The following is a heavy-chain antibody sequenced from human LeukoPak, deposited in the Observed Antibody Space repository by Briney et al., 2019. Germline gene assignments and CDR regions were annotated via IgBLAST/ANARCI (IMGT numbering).Heavy chain of an antibody. D-gene: IGHD3-22*01. CDR2: ISGSGGST. V-gene: IGHV3-23*01. CDR1: KFAFSSYA. CDR3: AKARDSSGLFDY. Sequence: GGSLRLSCAASKFAFSSYAMSWVRQAPGKGLEWVSAISGSGGSTYYADSVKGRFTISRDNSKNTLYVQMNSLRAEDTAVYYCAKARDSSGLFDYWGQGTLGTVSS. J-gene: IGHJ4*02.